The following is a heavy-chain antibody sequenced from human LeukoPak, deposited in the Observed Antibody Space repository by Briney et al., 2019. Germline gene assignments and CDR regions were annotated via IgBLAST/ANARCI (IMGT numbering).Heavy chain of an antibody. V-gene: IGHV1-46*01. CDR2: INPSGGST. Sequence: ASVKVSCKASGYTFTSYYMHWVRQAPGQGLEWMGIINPSGGSTSYAQKFQGRVTMTRDTSTSTVYMELSSLRSEDTAVYYCARGRTIFGVVTIPDAFDIWGQGTMVTVSS. D-gene: IGHD3-3*01. J-gene: IGHJ3*02. CDR1: GYTFTSYY. CDR3: ARGRTIFGVVTIPDAFDI.